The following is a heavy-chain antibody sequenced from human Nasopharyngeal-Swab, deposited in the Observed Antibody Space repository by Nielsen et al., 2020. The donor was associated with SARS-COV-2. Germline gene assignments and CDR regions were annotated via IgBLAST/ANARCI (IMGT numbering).Heavy chain of an antibody. CDR1: GFTLSTHS. Sequence: GESLKISCAASGFTLSTHSMNWVRQAPGKGLEWVSSIDRSGPYAYYADSVKGRFTISRDSAENSLYLQMNSLRAEDTAVYYCAREGPENRAYFDYWGQGTLVTVSS. V-gene: IGHV3-21*01. CDR3: AREGPENRAYFDY. CDR2: IDRSGPYA. D-gene: IGHD1-14*01. J-gene: IGHJ4*02.